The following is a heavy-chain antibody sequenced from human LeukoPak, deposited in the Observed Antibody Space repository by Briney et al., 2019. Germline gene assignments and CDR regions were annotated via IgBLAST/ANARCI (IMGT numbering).Heavy chain of an antibody. CDR2: IIPILGIA. J-gene: IGHJ4*02. CDR1: GGTFSSYA. D-gene: IGHD2-21*02. V-gene: IGHV1-69*04. Sequence: SVKVSCKASGGTFSSYAISWVRQAPGQGLEWMGRIIPILGIANYAQKFQGRVTITADKSTSTAYMELSSLRSEDTAVYYCARDRGIGAYCGGDRYIWGQGTLVTVSS. CDR3: ARDRGIGAYCGGDRYI.